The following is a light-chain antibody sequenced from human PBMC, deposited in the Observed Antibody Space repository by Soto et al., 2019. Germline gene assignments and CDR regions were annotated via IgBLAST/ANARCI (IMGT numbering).Light chain of an antibody. CDR2: DAS. V-gene: IGKV3-11*01. Sequence: PGERATLSCRASQSISSYLAWFQQKPGQAPRLLIYDASNRATGIPARFSGSGSGTDFTLTISSLEPEDFAVYFCQQRSDWPPTFGQGTKVEVK. CDR1: QSISSY. CDR3: QQRSDWPPT. J-gene: IGKJ1*01.